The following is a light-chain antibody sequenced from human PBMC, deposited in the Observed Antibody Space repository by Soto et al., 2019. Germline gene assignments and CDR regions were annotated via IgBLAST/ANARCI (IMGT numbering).Light chain of an antibody. Sequence: EIVMTQSPATLSVSPGERATLSCRASQSVRSNLAWYQQKPGQAPRLLMYGASTRATGIPARFSGSGSGTEFTLTISSLQSEDFAVYYCQQYDNWPETFVQGTKV. CDR1: QSVRSN. J-gene: IGKJ1*01. V-gene: IGKV3-15*01. CDR2: GAS. CDR3: QQYDNWPET.